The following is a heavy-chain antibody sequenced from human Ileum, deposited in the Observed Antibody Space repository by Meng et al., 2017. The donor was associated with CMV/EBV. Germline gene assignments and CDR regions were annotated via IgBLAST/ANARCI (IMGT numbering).Heavy chain of an antibody. Sequence: QGELVRSGAGGKKPGASVKVSFKASGYTFTGYYMHWVRQAPGQGLEWMGWINPNSGGTNYAQKFQGRVTMTRDTSISTAYMELSRLRSDDTAVYYCARGLWFGELGFDYWGQGTLVTVSS. CDR1: GYTFTGYY. J-gene: IGHJ4*02. CDR2: INPNSGGT. V-gene: IGHV1-2*02. CDR3: ARGLWFGELGFDY. D-gene: IGHD3-10*01.